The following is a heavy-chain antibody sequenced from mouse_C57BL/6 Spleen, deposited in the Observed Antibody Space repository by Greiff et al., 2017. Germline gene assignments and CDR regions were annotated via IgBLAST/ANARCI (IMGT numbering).Heavy chain of an antibody. Sequence: VQLQQPGAELVRPGSSVKLSCKASGYTFTSYWMHWVKQRPIQGLEWIGNIDPSDSETHYNQKFKDKATLTVDKSSSTAYMQLSSLTSEDSAVYYCARGWDGAWFAYWGQGTLVTVSA. CDR1: GYTFTSYW. D-gene: IGHD4-1*01. V-gene: IGHV1-52*01. CDR2: IDPSDSET. J-gene: IGHJ3*01. CDR3: ARGWDGAWFAY.